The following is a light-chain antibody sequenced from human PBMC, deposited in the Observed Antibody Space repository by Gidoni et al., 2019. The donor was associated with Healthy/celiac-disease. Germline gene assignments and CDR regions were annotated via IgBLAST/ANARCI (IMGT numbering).Light chain of an antibody. V-gene: IGKV3-15*01. CDR3: QQYNNWPPFT. J-gene: IGKJ3*01. CDR2: GAS. Sequence: EMVMTQSPATLSVSPGERATLSCRASQSVSNSLAWYQQKPGQAPRRLIYGASTRATGIPARFSGSGSGTEFTLTISGLQSEDFAVYYCQQYNNWPPFTFGPGTKVDIK. CDR1: QSVSNS.